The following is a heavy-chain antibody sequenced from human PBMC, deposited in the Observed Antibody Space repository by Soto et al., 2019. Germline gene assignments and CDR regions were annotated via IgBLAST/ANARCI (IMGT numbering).Heavy chain of an antibody. J-gene: IGHJ5*02. CDR3: ARVGEIIGDH. V-gene: IGHV4-31*03. CDR1: GGSICSSGYY. D-gene: IGHD3-10*01. CDR2: IYYSGST. Sequence: PSETLSLTCTVSGGSICSSGYYWSWIRQHPGKGLEWIGYIYYSGSTYYNPSLKSRVTISVDTSKNQFSLKLSSVSAADTAVYYCARVGEIIGDHWGQGTLVTVSS.